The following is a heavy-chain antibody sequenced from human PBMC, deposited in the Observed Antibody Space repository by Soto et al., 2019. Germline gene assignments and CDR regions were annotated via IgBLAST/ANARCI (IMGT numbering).Heavy chain of an antibody. J-gene: IGHJ4*02. D-gene: IGHD2-15*01. CDR3: AKRRGAGGHFDY. CDR2: VSIGGST. CDR1: GFTFSSYA. V-gene: IGHV3-23*01. Sequence: LRLSCAASGFTFSSYAMGWVRQGPGKGLEWVAVVSIGGSTHYADSVRGRFTISRDNSKNTLSLQMNSLTAEDTAVYFCAKRRGAGGHFDYWGQAALPTVSS.